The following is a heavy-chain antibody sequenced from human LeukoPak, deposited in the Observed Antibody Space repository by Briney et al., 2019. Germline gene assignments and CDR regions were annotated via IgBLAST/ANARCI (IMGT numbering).Heavy chain of an antibody. CDR3: AVGWFNYYYYMDV. Sequence: PSETLSLTCAVYGGSFSGCYWSGIRHPPGRGLEWIGEINHSGSTNYNPSLKSRVTISVDTSKNQFSLKLSSVTAADTAVYYCAVGWFNYYYYMDVWGKGTTVTVSS. CDR1: GGSFSGCY. V-gene: IGHV4-34*01. CDR2: INHSGST. D-gene: IGHD3-3*01. J-gene: IGHJ6*03.